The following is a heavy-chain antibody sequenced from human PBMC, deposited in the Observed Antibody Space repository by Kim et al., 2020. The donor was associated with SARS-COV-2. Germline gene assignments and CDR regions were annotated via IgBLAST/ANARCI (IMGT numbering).Heavy chain of an antibody. CDR2: IKQDGSDI. CDR3: ARDFTTNWSGLFDY. D-gene: IGHD1-1*01. V-gene: IGHV3-7*01. J-gene: IGHJ4*02. Sequence: GGSLRLSCAASGFSFSGHWMSWVRQAPGKGLEWVANIKQDGSDINYLDSVKGRFTISRDNAKNTLYLHMNSLRVEDTAVYFCARDFTTNWSGLFDYWGQGTLVTVSS. CDR1: GFSFSGHW.